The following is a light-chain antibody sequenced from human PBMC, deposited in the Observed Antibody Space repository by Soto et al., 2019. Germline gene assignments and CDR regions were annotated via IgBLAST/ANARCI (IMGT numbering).Light chain of an antibody. CDR3: QQYSSSPPIT. Sequence: DIVMTQTPLSLSVTPGQPASISCKSSQSLLHTDGKTYLYWYLQKPGQPPQLLIYEVSSQFSGVPDRFSGSGSETDFTLTISRLEPEDFAVYYCQQYSSSPPITFGQGTRLEIK. J-gene: IGKJ5*01. CDR1: QSLLHTDGKTY. V-gene: IGKV2-29*01. CDR2: EVS.